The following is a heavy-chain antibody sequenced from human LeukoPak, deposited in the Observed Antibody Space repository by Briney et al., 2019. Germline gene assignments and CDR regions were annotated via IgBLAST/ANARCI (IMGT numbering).Heavy chain of an antibody. CDR1: GFTFSSYS. D-gene: IGHD6-6*01. Sequence: PGGSLRLSCAASGFTFSSYSMNWVRQAPGKGLEWVSSISTSSSYIYYADSVKGRFTISRDNAKNSLYLQMNSLRAEDTAVYYCARDEQLAPDYWGQGTLVTVSS. J-gene: IGHJ4*02. CDR3: ARDEQLAPDY. CDR2: ISTSSSYI. V-gene: IGHV3-21*01.